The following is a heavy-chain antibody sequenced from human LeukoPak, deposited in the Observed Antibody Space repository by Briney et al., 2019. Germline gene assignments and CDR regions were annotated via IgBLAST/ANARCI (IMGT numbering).Heavy chain of an antibody. CDR3: ARKGYGDGGHLDY. CDR1: GDFISSYY. D-gene: IGHD4-17*01. CDR2: IYFGGTA. J-gene: IGHJ4*02. Sequence: SETLTLTCSVSGDFISSYYWTWIRQSPGKGLEWIGQIYFGGTANYNPPFKSRVTMSGGTSTNRVSLTLSPVTAADTAVYYCARKGYGDGGHLDYWGQGTLVTVSS. V-gene: IGHV4-59*08.